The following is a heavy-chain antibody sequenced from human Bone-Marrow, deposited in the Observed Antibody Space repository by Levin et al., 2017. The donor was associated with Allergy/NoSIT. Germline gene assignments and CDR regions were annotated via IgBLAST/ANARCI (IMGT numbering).Heavy chain of an antibody. CDR2: IYDSGTT. CDR3: ARDRDYYGSGNYYTFDGFDV. Sequence: SETLSLTCTVSGDSVRSGNYYWSWIRQSPGKGLEWIGYIYDSGTTNYNPSLKSRVSISVDTSKNQFSLKLTSVTAADTAVYYCARDRDYYGSGNYYTFDGFDVWGQGTMVNVSP. V-gene: IGHV4-61*01. J-gene: IGHJ3*01. CDR1: GDSVRSGNYY. D-gene: IGHD3-10*01.